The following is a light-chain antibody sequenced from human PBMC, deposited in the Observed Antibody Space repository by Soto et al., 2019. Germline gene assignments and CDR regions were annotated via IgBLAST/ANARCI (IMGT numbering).Light chain of an antibody. CDR1: QSFASS. J-gene: IGKJ5*01. V-gene: IGKV3-20*01. CDR2: DAS. Sequence: EIVLTQSPGTLSLSPGERATLSCRASQSFASSLAWYQHKPGQAPRLLIYDASNRATGIPARFSGGGSGTDFTLTISRLEPEDFAVYYCQQYGSSPYTFGLGTRLEIK. CDR3: QQYGSSPYT.